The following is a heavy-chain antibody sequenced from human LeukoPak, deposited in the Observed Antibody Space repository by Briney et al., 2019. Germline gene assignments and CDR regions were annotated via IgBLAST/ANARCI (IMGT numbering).Heavy chain of an antibody. CDR1: GYSLTELS. CDR2: FDPEDGET. Sequence: GASVKVSCKGSGYSLTELSMHWVRQAPGKGLEWMGGFDPEDGETPIFAQKFQGRVTMTEDTSTDTAYMELSSLRSEDTAVYYCATGTIYCSSCSDDYWGQGTLVTVSS. CDR3: ATGTIYCSSCSDDY. V-gene: IGHV1-24*01. D-gene: IGHD2-2*01. J-gene: IGHJ4*02.